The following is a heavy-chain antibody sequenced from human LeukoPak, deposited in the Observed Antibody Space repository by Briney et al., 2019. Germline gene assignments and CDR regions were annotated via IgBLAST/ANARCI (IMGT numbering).Heavy chain of an antibody. V-gene: IGHV1-18*01. CDR1: VYTLTSYG. J-gene: IGHJ5*02. CDR3: ARDDRSNTWSWFDP. Sequence: GASVKVSCKHSVYTLTSYGICWVRQAPGQGLGWMGWISAYNGNTQYAQKLQGRVTMTTDTSTSTANMELRSLRSDDTAVYYCARDDRSNTWSWFDPWGQGTLVTVSS. D-gene: IGHD1-1*01. CDR2: ISAYNGNT.